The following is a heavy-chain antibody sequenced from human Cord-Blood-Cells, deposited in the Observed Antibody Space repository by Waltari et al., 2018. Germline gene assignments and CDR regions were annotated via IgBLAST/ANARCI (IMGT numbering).Heavy chain of an antibody. V-gene: IGHV3-48*02. CDR2: ISSSSSTI. CDR1: GFTFSSYS. Sequence: EVQLVESGGGLVQPGGSLRLSCAASGFTFSSYSMNWVRQAPGKGLEWVSYISSSSSTIYYADSVKVRFTIYRDNAKNSLYLQMNSLRDEDTAVYYCARDRVGSAYYDFWSGYSTGNSHFDYWGQGTLVTVSS. J-gene: IGHJ4*02. D-gene: IGHD3-3*01. CDR3: ARDRVGSAYYDFWSGYSTGNSHFDY.